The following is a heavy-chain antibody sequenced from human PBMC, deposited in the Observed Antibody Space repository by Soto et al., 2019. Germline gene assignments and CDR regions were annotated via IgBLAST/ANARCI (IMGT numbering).Heavy chain of an antibody. CDR3: TRQHLDVPVASAIDY. V-gene: IGHV3-73*02. CDR2: IPSKTNTYAT. D-gene: IGHD6-19*01. CDR1: GFTFSGST. Sequence: EVQLVESGGGLVQPGGSLTLSCAASGFTFSGSTIHWVRQTSGKGLEWVGRIPSKTNTYATAYAASVKGRFTISRDDSKNTAYLQMDSLKTEDTAVYYCTRQHLDVPVASAIDYWGQGTLVTVSS. J-gene: IGHJ4*02.